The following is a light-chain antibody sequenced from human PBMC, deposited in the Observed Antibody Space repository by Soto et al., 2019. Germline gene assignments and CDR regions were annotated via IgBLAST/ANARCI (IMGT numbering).Light chain of an antibody. CDR3: AAWDDSLNGHLV. Sequence: QSVLTQPPSASGTPGQRVTISCSGGSSNIGRYTVNWYQQLPGTAPKLLMYNNNQRPSGVPDRFSGYKSGTSASLAISGLQSEDETDCYCAAWDDSLNGHLVFGGGNKLTVL. CDR1: SSNIGRYT. CDR2: NNN. V-gene: IGLV1-44*01. J-gene: IGLJ2*01.